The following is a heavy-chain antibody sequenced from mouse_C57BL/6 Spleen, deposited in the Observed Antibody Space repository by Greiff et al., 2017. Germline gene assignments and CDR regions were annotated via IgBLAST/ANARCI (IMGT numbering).Heavy chain of an antibody. CDR3: TAYYYGSSYTYYAMDY. J-gene: IGHJ4*01. Sequence: VQLKQSGAELVRPGASVKLSCTASGFNIKDYYMHWVKQRPEQGLEWIGRIDPEDGDTEYAPKFQGKATMTADTSSNTAYLQLSSLTSEDTAVYYCTAYYYGSSYTYYAMDYWGQGTSVTVSS. CDR1: GFNIKDYY. V-gene: IGHV14-1*01. D-gene: IGHD1-1*01. CDR2: IDPEDGDT.